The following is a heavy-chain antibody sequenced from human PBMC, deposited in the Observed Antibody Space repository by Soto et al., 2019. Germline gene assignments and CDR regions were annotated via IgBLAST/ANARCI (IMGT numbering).Heavy chain of an antibody. V-gene: IGHV1-2*04. D-gene: IGHD3-3*01. CDR2: INPNSGGT. Sequence: GASVKVSCKASGYTFTGYYMHWVRQAPGQGLEWMGWINPNSGGTNYAQKFQGWVTMTRDTSISTAYMELSRLRSDDTAVYYCARTTTYYDFCSGYYRGGYYYYYMDVWGKGTTVTVSS. J-gene: IGHJ6*03. CDR1: GYTFTGYY. CDR3: ARTTTYYDFCSGYYRGGYYYYYMDV.